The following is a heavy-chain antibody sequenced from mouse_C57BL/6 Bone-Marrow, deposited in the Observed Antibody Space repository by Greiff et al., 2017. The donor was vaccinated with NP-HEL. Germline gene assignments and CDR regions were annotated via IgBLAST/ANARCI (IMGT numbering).Heavy chain of an antibody. CDR3: THLYYGSSRGAMDY. CDR1: GYTFTSYW. D-gene: IGHD1-1*01. CDR2: IYPGSGST. J-gene: IGHJ4*01. Sequence: QVQLQQPGAELVKPGASVKMSCKASGYTFTSYWITWVKQRPGQGLEWIGDIYPGSGSTNYNEKFKSKATLTVDTSSSTAYMQLSSLTSEGSAVYYCTHLYYGSSRGAMDYWGQGTSVTVSP. V-gene: IGHV1-55*01.